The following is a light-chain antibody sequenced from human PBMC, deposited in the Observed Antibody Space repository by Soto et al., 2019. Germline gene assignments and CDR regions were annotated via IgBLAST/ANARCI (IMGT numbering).Light chain of an antibody. Sequence: QTVVTQEPSFSVSPGGTVTLTCALSSGSVSTNYYPSWYQQTPGQAPRTLIYGTNTRSSGVPDRFSGSILGNKAALTITGGQADDESDYYCVLYMGGGISVFGGGTKLTVL. CDR2: GTN. V-gene: IGLV8-61*01. CDR3: VLYMGGGISV. J-gene: IGLJ2*01. CDR1: SGSVSTNYY.